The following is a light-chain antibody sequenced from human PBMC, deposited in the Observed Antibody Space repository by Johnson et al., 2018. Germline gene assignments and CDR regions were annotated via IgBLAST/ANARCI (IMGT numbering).Light chain of an antibody. CDR1: SSNIGNNY. CDR2: ENN. V-gene: IGLV1-51*02. CDR3: GTWDSSLSAGNV. Sequence: QSLFTQPPSVSAAPGQKVTISCSGSSSNIGNNYVSWYQQLPGTAPKLLIYENNKRPSGIPDRFSGSKSGTSATLGITGLQTGDEADYYCGTWDSSLSAGNVFGTGTKVTVL. J-gene: IGLJ1*01.